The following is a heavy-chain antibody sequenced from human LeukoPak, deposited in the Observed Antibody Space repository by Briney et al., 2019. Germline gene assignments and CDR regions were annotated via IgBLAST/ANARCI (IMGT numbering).Heavy chain of an antibody. CDR2: ISYDGSNK. CDR1: GFTFSSYA. V-gene: IGHV3-30*18. D-gene: IGHD6-19*01. Sequence: GGSLRLSCAASGFTFSSYAMSWVRQAPGKGLEWVAVISYDGSNKYYADSVKGRFTISRDNSKNTLYLQMNSLRAEDTAVYYCAKDVQWLVYAYYYYGMDVWGQGTTVTVSS. CDR3: AKDVQWLVYAYYYYGMDV. J-gene: IGHJ6*02.